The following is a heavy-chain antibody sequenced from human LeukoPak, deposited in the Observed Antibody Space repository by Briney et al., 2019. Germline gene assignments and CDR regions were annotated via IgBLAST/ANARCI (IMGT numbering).Heavy chain of an antibody. D-gene: IGHD2-2*01. J-gene: IGHJ4*02. CDR1: GFTFSSYS. CDR3: AKRYCSSTSCFWRGGAFDY. V-gene: IGHV3-48*01. Sequence: GGSLRLSCAASGFTFSSYSMNWVRQAPGKGLEWVSYISSSSSTIYYADSVKGRFTISRDNAKNSLYLQMNSLRAEDTAVYYCAKRYCSSTSCFWRGGAFDYWGQGTLVPVSS. CDR2: ISSSSSTI.